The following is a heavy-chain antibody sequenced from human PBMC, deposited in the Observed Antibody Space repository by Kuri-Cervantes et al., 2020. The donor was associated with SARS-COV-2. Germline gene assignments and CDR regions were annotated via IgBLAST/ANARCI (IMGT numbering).Heavy chain of an antibody. CDR2: IYYSGST. Sequence: GSLRLSCAASGFTFSSYETNWVRQAPGKGLEWIGSIYYSGSTYYNPSLKSRVTVSVDTSKNQFSLKLSSVTAADTAVYYCARLEGTMVRGGYFDYWGQGTLVTVSS. CDR1: GFTFSSYE. D-gene: IGHD3-10*01. V-gene: IGHV4-39*07. CDR3: ARLEGTMVRGGYFDY. J-gene: IGHJ4*02.